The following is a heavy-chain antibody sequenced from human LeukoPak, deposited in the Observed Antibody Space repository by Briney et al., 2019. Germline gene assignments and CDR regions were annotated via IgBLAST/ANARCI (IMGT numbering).Heavy chain of an antibody. CDR3: AREGIVAVPAAIYYYYYMDV. CDR2: IYTSGST. CDR1: GGSISSYY. Sequence: SETLSLTCTVSGGSISSYYWSWIRQPAGKGLEWIGRIYTSGSTNYNPSLKSRVTMSVDTSKNQFSLKLSSVTAADTAVYYCAREGIVAVPAAIYYYYYMDVWGKGTTVTVSS. V-gene: IGHV4-4*07. D-gene: IGHD2-2*01. J-gene: IGHJ6*03.